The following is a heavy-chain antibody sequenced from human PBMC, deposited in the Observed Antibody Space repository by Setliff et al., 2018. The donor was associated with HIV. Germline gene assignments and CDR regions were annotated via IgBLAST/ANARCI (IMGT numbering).Heavy chain of an antibody. Sequence: SLRLSCAASGFTFSSNAMHWVRQAPGKGLEWVAVIAYDGSNKYYADSVKGRFTISRDNSKNMMNLDMRSLRVDDTAVYYCARELVGATNPLDYWGQGTVVTVSS. CDR2: IAYDGSNK. CDR3: ARELVGATNPLDY. J-gene: IGHJ4*02. V-gene: IGHV3-30*04. D-gene: IGHD1-26*01. CDR1: GFTFSSNA.